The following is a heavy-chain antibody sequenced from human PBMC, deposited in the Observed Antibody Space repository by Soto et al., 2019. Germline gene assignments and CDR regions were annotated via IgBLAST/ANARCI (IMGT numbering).Heavy chain of an antibody. Sequence: PGGSLRLSCAASGFTFSSYGMHWVRQAPGKGLEWVAVISYDGSNKYYAVSVKGRFTISRDNSKNTLYLQMNSLRAEDTAVYYCAKLGYCSSTSCYGSLDYWGQGTLVTVSS. D-gene: IGHD2-2*01. V-gene: IGHV3-30*18. J-gene: IGHJ4*02. CDR1: GFTFSSYG. CDR3: AKLGYCSSTSCYGSLDY. CDR2: ISYDGSNK.